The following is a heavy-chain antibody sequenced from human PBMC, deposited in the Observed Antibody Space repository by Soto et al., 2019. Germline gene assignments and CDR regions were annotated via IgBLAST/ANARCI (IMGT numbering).Heavy chain of an antibody. V-gene: IGHV3-66*01. D-gene: IGHD3-10*01. CDR1: GFTVSSNY. J-gene: IGHJ6*02. Sequence: EVQLVESGGGLVQPGGSLRLSCAASGFTVSSNYMSWVRQAPGKGLEWVSVIYSGGSTYYADSVKGRFTISRDNSKNTLYLQMNSLRAEDTAVYYCARGGPWFDEYGMDVWGQGTTVTVSS. CDR3: ARGGPWFDEYGMDV. CDR2: IYSGGST.